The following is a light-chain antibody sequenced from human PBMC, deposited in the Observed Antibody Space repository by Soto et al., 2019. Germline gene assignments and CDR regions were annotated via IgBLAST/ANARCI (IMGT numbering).Light chain of an antibody. CDR3: QQYSTYWT. CDR2: GAS. J-gene: IGKJ1*01. V-gene: IGKV1-5*01. CDR1: QTITDW. Sequence: DIQMTQSPSTLSASVGDRVTITCRASQTITDWLAWYQQKPGKAPKLLIYGASNLESGVPSRFSGSGSGTEFTLTISSLQPDDFATYYCQQYSTYWTFGQGTKVEIQ.